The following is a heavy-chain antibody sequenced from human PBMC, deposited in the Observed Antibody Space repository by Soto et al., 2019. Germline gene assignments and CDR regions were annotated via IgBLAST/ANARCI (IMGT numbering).Heavy chain of an antibody. CDR3: AREASSGWTYYFDY. J-gene: IGHJ4*02. CDR2: ISYDGSNK. V-gene: IGHV3-30-3*01. CDR1: GFTFSSNW. Sequence: VQLVESGGGLVQPGGSLRLSCAASGFTFSSNWMHWVRRVPGKGLEWVAVISYDGSNKYYADSVKGRFTISRDNSKNTLYLQMNSLRAEDTAVYYCAREASSGWTYYFDYWGQGTLVTVSS. D-gene: IGHD6-19*01.